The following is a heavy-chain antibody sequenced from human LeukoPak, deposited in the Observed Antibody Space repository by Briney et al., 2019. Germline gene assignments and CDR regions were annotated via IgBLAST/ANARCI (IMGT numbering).Heavy chain of an antibody. V-gene: IGHV3-21*01. CDR2: ISSNSKST. CDR3: AKSLAASGDWFDP. CDR1: GFSISSHS. Sequence: GGSLRLSCPAYGFSISSHSMNWVRQAPRKGLEWVSSISSNSKSTYYADSVKGWFAISRDNAKNSLFLQMNSLRAEDTAVYYCAKSLAASGDWFDPWGQGTLVTVSS. J-gene: IGHJ5*02. D-gene: IGHD6-6*01.